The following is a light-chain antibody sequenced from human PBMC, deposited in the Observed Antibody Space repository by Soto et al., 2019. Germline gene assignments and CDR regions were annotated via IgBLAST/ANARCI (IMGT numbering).Light chain of an antibody. CDR1: SFDVGAYNY. J-gene: IGLJ3*02. CDR2: EVS. CDR3: SSYTTSSTTV. Sequence: QCALTQPASVSGSPGQSITISCTGTSFDVGAYNYVSWYQQHPGKAPKFMIYEVSNRPSGVSNRFSGSKSGNTASLTISGLQAEDEADYYCSSYTTSSTTVFGGGTKLTVL. V-gene: IGLV2-14*01.